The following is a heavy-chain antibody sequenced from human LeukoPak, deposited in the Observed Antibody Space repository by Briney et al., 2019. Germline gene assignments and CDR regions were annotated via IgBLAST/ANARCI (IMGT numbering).Heavy chain of an antibody. CDR1: GFTFSSYA. V-gene: IGHV3-23*01. CDR2: ISGSGGST. Sequence: GGSLRLSCAASGFTFSSYAMSWVRQAPGKGLEWVSAISGSGGSTYYADSVKGRFTISRDNSKNTLYLRMNSLRAEDTAVYYCAKEKAITMVRGVIIPVFDYWGQGTLVTVSS. CDR3: AKEKAITMVRGVIIPVFDY. D-gene: IGHD3-10*01. J-gene: IGHJ4*02.